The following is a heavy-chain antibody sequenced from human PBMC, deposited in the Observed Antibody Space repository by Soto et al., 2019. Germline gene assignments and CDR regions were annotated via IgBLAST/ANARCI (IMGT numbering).Heavy chain of an antibody. CDR1: GFSLSTSGVG. CDR2: IYWDDAK. CDR3: AHSLTEADRGYSYGYYVY. J-gene: IGHJ4*02. V-gene: IGHV2-5*02. D-gene: IGHD5-18*01. Sequence: QITLKESGPTLVKPTQTLTLTCTFSGFSLSTSGVGVGWIRQPPGKALEWLALIYWDDAKRYRLCLKSRLTIPKYTSHNHVVLTMTNMDPVDTATYYGAHSLTEADRGYSYGYYVYWGQGNLVTVSS.